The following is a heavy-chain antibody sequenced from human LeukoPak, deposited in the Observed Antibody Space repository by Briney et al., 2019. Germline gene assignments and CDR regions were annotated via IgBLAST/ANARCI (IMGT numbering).Heavy chain of an antibody. CDR3: ATTYSSSFWYFQH. CDR1: GYTFTGYY. J-gene: IGHJ1*01. V-gene: IGHV1-2*02. D-gene: IGHD6-13*01. CDR2: INPNSGGT. Sequence: ASVKVSCKASGYTFTGYYMHWVRQAPGQGLEWMGWINPNSGGTSYAQKFQGRVTMTRDTSISTAYMELSRLRSDDTAVYYCATTYSSSFWYFQHWGQGTLVTVSS.